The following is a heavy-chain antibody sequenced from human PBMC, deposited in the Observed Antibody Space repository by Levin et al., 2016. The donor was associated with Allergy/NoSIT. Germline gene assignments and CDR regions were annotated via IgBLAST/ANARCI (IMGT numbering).Heavy chain of an antibody. CDR2: ISYDGSNK. J-gene: IGHJ4*02. CDR3: AKTGNGLKYYFDY. D-gene: IGHD2-8*01. V-gene: IGHV3-30*18. Sequence: WIRQPPGKGLEWVAVISYDGSNKYYADSVKGRFTISRDNSKNTLYLQMNSLRAEDTAVYYCAKTGNGLKYYFDYWGQGTLVTVSS.